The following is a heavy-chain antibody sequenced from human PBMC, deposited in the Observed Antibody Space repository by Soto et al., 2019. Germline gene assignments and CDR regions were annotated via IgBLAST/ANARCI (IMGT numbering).Heavy chain of an antibody. Sequence: EVQLLESGGGLVQPGGSLRLSCVASGFTFKNYDMRWVRQAPGKGLEWVSGISGSGAITYYADSVRGRFTISRDNSKNKLYLQLNSMGAADTAIYYCAKDRQVRSYYEGAGHYNNWGQGTLVTVSS. CDR2: ISGSGAIT. D-gene: IGHD3-9*01. CDR1: GFTFKNYD. J-gene: IGHJ4*02. V-gene: IGHV3-23*01. CDR3: AKDRQVRSYYEGAGHYNN.